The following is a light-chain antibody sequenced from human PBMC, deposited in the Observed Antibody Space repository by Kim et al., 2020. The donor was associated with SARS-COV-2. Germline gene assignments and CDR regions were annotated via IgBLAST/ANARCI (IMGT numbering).Light chain of an antibody. CDR1: SSSIGSND. CDR2: RSD. J-gene: IGLJ3*02. Sequence: QSVLTQPPSASEARGQRVTISCSGSSSSIGSNDVSWFQHLPGTAPKLLIHRSDQRPSGVPDRFSGSKSGTSAFLAISGLRAEDEADYYCATWDDSLSAWVFGGGTQLTVL. CDR3: ATWDDSLSAWV. V-gene: IGLV1-47*01.